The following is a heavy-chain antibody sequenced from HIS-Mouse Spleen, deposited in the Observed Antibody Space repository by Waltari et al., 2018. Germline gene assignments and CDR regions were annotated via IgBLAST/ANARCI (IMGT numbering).Heavy chain of an antibody. Sequence: QLQLPESGPGLVKPSGTLSLTCTVSGGPIRSISYYWVWIRQPPGKGLEWLGSIYYSGSTYYNPSLKSRVTISVDTSKNQFSLKLSSVTAADTAVYYCAREIPYSSSWYDWYFDLWGRGTLVTVSS. CDR3: AREIPYSSSWYDWYFDL. V-gene: IGHV4-39*07. J-gene: IGHJ2*01. CDR1: GGPIRSISYY. D-gene: IGHD6-13*01. CDR2: IYYSGST.